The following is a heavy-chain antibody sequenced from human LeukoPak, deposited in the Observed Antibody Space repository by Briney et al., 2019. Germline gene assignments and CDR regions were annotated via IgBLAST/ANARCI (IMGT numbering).Heavy chain of an antibody. Sequence: TGGSLRLSCTASGFTFSSYEMNWVRQAPGKGLEWVSHISSSGTIIYYADSVKGRFTISRDNAKNSLYPQMNSLRAEDTAVYYCARAMTSWGQGTLVTVSS. D-gene: IGHD4-11*01. CDR1: GFTFSSYE. CDR3: ARAMTS. J-gene: IGHJ4*02. CDR2: ISSSGTII. V-gene: IGHV3-48*03.